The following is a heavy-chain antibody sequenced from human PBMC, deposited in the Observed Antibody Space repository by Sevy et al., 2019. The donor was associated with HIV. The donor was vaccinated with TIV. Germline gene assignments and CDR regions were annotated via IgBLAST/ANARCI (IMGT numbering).Heavy chain of an antibody. J-gene: IGHJ3*01. V-gene: IGHV3-23*01. Sequence: GGSLRLSCAASGFTFNTHAMNWVRQAPGKGLEWVSVISGPGHCTNYADSVKGRFTISRDNSKNTLYLQMNSLRDDDTAVYYCAKALNPALESMLEVNLRSLKGFDVWGQGTMVTVSS. CDR2: ISGPGHCT. CDR1: GFTFNTHA. CDR3: AKALNPALESMLEVNLRSLKGFDV. D-gene: IGHD3-22*01.